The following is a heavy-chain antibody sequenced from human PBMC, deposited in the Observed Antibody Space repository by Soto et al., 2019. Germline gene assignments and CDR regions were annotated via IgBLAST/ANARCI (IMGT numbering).Heavy chain of an antibody. J-gene: IGHJ6*02. CDR1: GGTFSSYA. D-gene: IGHD5-18*01. V-gene: IGHV1-69*13. Sequence: SVKVSCKASGGTFSSYAISWVRQAPGQGLEWMGGIIPIFGTANYAQKFQGRVTITADESTSTAYMELSSLRSEDTAVYYCARDLEXKRGYSYGYYYYYGMDVWGQGTTVTVSS. CDR3: ARDLEXKRGYSYGYYYYYGMDV. CDR2: IIPIFGTA.